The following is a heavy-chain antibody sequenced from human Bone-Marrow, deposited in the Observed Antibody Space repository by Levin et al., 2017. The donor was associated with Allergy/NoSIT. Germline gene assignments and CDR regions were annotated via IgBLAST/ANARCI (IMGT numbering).Heavy chain of an antibody. J-gene: IGHJ5*02. V-gene: IGHV3-30-3*01. Sequence: GGSLRLSCAASGFTFSSNAMHWVRQTPGKWLEWVAVISYDGSNKYSADSVKGRFTISRDNSKNALYLQMDSLRAEDTAVYFCARDWDIAAAGIGGGVLDLWGQGTLVTVSS. CDR2: ISYDGSNK. D-gene: IGHD6-13*01. CDR3: ARDWDIAAAGIGGGVLDL. CDR1: GFTFSSNA.